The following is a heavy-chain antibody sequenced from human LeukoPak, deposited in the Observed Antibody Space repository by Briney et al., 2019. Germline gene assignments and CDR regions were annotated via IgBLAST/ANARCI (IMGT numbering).Heavy chain of an antibody. CDR1: GGSFSGYY. CDR3: ARGRGVAADLFDY. J-gene: IGHJ4*02. Sequence: ETLSLTCAVYGGSFSGYYWSWIRQPPGKGLEWIGEINHSGSTNYNPSLKSRVTISVDTSKNQFSLKLSSVTAADTAVYYCARGRGVAADLFDYWGQGTLVTVSS. CDR2: INHSGST. V-gene: IGHV4-34*01. D-gene: IGHD6-13*01.